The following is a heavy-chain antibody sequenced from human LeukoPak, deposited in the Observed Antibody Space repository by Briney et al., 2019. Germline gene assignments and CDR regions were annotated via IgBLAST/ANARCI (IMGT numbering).Heavy chain of an antibody. J-gene: IGHJ5*02. CDR2: INPNSGGT. CDR3: ARDGGNIVVVPAAMEGYWFDP. D-gene: IGHD2-2*01. CDR1: GYTSTGYY. V-gene: IGHV1-2*02. Sequence: GASVKVSCKASGYTSTGYYMHWVRQAPGQGLEWMGWINPNSGGTNYAQKFQGRVTMTRDTSISTAYMELSRLRSDDTAVYYCARDGGNIVVVPAAMEGYWFDPWGQGTLVTVSS.